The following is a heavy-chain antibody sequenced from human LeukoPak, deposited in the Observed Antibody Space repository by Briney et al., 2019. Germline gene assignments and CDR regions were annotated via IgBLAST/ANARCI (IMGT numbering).Heavy chain of an antibody. CDR1: GFTFSTYA. D-gene: IGHD3-16*01. CDR2: ISDSGISI. CDR3: ARVVGVTYFEY. V-gene: IGHV3-23*01. J-gene: IGHJ4*02. Sequence: GGSLRLSCAASGFTFSTYAMSWVRQAPGKGLEWISYISDSGISIYHADSVKGRFTISRDNSKNSLYLQMNSPRAEDTALYYCARVVGVTYFEYWGQGTLVTVSS.